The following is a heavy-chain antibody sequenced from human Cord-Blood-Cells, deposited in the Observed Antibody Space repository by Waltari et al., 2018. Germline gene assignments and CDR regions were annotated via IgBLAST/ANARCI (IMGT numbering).Heavy chain of an antibody. CDR2: IYYSGST. CDR3: ARHNGGGDAFDI. J-gene: IGHJ3*02. Sequence: QLQLQESGPGLVKPSETLSLTCTVSGGSISSSSYYWAWIRQPPGQGLEWIGSIYYSGSTYYNPSLKSRVTISVDTSKNQFSLKLSSVTAADTAVYYCARHNGGGDAFDIWGQGTMVTVSS. V-gene: IGHV4-39*01. CDR1: GGSISSSSYY. D-gene: IGHD3-16*01.